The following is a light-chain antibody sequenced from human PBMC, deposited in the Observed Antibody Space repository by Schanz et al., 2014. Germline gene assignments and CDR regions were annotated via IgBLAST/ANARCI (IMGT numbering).Light chain of an antibody. V-gene: IGLV2-14*01. CDR2: DVF. Sequence: QSALTQPASMSGSPGQSITISCNGSSSDIGGYDYVSWYRQYPGKAPKLMIYDVFNRPSGVSHRFSGSKSGNTASLTISGLQAEDEADYYCSSYTSSSSSVFGGGTKLTVL. CDR3: SSYTSSSSSV. CDR1: SSDIGGYDY. J-gene: IGLJ3*02.